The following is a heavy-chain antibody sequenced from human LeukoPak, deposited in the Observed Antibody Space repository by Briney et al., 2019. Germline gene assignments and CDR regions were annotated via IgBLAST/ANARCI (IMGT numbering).Heavy chain of an antibody. CDR2: INTSGGST. J-gene: IGHJ6*02. V-gene: IGHV1-46*01. CDR3: ARESIVVVPAAIWKGYYYGMDV. CDR1: GYTFTSYY. Sequence: ASVKVPCKASGYTFTSYYMHWVRQAPGQGLEWMGIINTSGGSTSYAQKFQGRVTMTRDTSTSTVYMELSSLRSEDTAVYYCARESIVVVPAAIWKGYYYGMDVWGQGTTVTVSS. D-gene: IGHD2-2*02.